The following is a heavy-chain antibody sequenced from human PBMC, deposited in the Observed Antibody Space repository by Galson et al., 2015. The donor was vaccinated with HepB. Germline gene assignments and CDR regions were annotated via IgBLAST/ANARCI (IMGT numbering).Heavy chain of an antibody. D-gene: IGHD3-22*01. CDR3: AREDALSGYYADY. CDR1: GFTFSSYS. J-gene: IGHJ4*02. Sequence: SLRLSCAASGFTFSSYSLNWVRQAPGKGLEWVSYISSGSRTNYADSVKGRFTISRDNTNNTLYLQMNSLRVEDTAIYYCAREDALSGYYADYWGQGILVTVSS. V-gene: IGHV3-48*04. CDR2: ISSGSRT.